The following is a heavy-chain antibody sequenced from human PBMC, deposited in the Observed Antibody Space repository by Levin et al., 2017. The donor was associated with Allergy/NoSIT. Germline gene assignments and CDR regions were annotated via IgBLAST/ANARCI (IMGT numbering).Heavy chain of an antibody. V-gene: IGHV1-69*01. CDR1: GGTFSSYA. D-gene: IGHD1-1*01. CDR3: ARDRPGHDYGDY. CDR2: IIPIFGTA. J-gene: IGHJ4*02. Sequence: GGSLRLSCKASGGTFSSYAISWVRQAPGQGLEWMGGIIPIFGTANYAQKFQGRVTITADESTSTAYMELSSLRSEDTAVYYCARDRPGHDYGDYWGQGTLVTVSS.